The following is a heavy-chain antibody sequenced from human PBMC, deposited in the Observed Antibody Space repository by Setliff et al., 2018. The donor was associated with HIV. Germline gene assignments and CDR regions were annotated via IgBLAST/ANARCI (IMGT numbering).Heavy chain of an antibody. V-gene: IGHV4-4*07. CDR2: IYTSGST. CDR1: GDSISSYY. Sequence: PSETLSLTCTVSGDSISSYYWNWIRQPAGKGLEWIGHIYTSGSTNYNPSLKSRVATSVDTSKNQFSLKLSSVTAADTAVYYCARMITFGGVHWYFDLWGRGTLVTVSS. CDR3: ARMITFGGVHWYFDL. D-gene: IGHD3-16*01. J-gene: IGHJ2*01.